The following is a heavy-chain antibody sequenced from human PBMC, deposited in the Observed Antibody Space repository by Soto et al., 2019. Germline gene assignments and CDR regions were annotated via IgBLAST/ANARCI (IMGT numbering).Heavy chain of an antibody. Sequence: GGYLRLSCAASGFTFSTYTMGWVRQAPGKGLEWVSSVSGSGGNTYYADSVKGRFTISRDNSKNTLYLQMNSLRAEDTAVYYCAKDRGGFASGWEYFDYWGQGTLVTVSS. CDR2: VSGSGGNT. V-gene: IGHV3-23*01. CDR1: GFTFSTYT. J-gene: IGHJ4*02. CDR3: AKDRGGFASGWEYFDY. D-gene: IGHD6-19*01.